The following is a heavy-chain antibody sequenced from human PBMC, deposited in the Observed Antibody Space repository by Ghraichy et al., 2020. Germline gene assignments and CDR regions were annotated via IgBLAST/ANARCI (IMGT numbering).Heavy chain of an antibody. CDR3: ARDLGVVVVVATPRHYGLDV. CDR2: MSPYNGNT. Sequence: ASVKVSCKASGYTFRNYGINWVRQAPGQGLEWMGWMSPYNGNTNYAQKFQGRVTMTTDTFTSTAYMELRSLGSDDTAVYYCARDLGVVVVVATPRHYGLDVWGQGTTVIVSS. J-gene: IGHJ6*02. V-gene: IGHV1-18*01. D-gene: IGHD2-15*01. CDR1: GYTFRNYG.